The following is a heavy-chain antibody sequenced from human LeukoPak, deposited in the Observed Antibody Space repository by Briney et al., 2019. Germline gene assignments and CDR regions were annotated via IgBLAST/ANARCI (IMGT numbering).Heavy chain of an antibody. CDR3: ARESRYCSSTSCYAY. J-gene: IGHJ4*02. Sequence: GASVTVSCKASGYTFTSYGISWVRQAPAQGLEWMGCISAYNGNTNYAQKLQGRVNMTGDTSTNTAYMELRSLRYDDAAVYYCARESRYCSSTSCYAYWGQGTLVTVSS. V-gene: IGHV1-18*01. CDR2: ISAYNGNT. D-gene: IGHD2-2*01. CDR1: GYTFTSYG.